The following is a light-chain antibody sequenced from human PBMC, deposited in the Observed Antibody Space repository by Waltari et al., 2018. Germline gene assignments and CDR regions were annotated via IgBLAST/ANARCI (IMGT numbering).Light chain of an antibody. V-gene: IGKV1-5*03. CDR1: QSISSW. Sequence: DIQMTQSPSTLSASVGDRFTITCRASQSISSWLAWYQQKPGKAHKLLIYKASSLESGVPSRFSGSGSGTEFTLTISSLQPDDFATYYCQQYNSYSPWTFGQATKVEIK. J-gene: IGKJ1*01. CDR2: KAS. CDR3: QQYNSYSPWT.